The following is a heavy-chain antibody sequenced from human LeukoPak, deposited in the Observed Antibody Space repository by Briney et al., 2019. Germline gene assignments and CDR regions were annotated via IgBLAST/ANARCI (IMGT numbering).Heavy chain of an antibody. D-gene: IGHD3-10*01. CDR1: GYTFTGYY. J-gene: IGHJ2*01. Sequence: GASVKVSCKASGYTFTGYYMHWVRQAPGQGLEWMGWINPNNGGTKYAQKFQGRVTMTRDTSLSTAYLELSSLRSDDTAVYYCARDFGFGESYFDLWGRGTLVTVSS. CDR2: INPNNGGT. V-gene: IGHV1-2*02. CDR3: ARDFGFGESYFDL.